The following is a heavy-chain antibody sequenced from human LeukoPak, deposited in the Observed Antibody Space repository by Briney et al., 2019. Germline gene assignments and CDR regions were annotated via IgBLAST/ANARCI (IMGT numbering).Heavy chain of an antibody. D-gene: IGHD3-16*01. Sequence: SETLSLTCTVSGASISSGGYYWSWIRQPPGKGLEWIGYIYHSGSTYYNPSLKSRVTISVDTSKNQFSLKLSSVTAADTAVYYCARGLRGSDYFDYWGQGTLVTVSS. CDR3: ARGLRGSDYFDY. V-gene: IGHV4-30-2*01. J-gene: IGHJ4*02. CDR2: IYHSGST. CDR1: GASISSGGYY.